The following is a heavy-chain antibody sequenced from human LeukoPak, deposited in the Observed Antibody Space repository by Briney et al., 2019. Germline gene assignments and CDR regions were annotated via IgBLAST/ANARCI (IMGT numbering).Heavy chain of an antibody. J-gene: IGHJ3*02. D-gene: IGHD2-15*01. Sequence: GGSLRLSCAASGFTFSSYSMNWVRQAPGKGLEWVSSISSSSSYIYYADSVKGRFTISRDNAKNSLYLQMNSLRAEDTAVYYCARGRYCSGGSCYSDAFDIWGQGTMVTVSS. CDR1: GFTFSSYS. CDR2: ISSSSSYI. V-gene: IGHV3-21*01. CDR3: ARGRYCSGGSCYSDAFDI.